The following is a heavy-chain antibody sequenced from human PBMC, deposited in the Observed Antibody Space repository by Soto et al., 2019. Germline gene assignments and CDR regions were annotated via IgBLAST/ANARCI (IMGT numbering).Heavy chain of an antibody. CDR2: ISGSGGST. V-gene: IGHV3-23*01. CDR3: AKGRYCSGGSCYGYYGMDV. Sequence: VQLLESGGGLVQPGGSLRLSCAASGFTFSSYAMSWVRQAPGKGLEWVSAISGSGGSTYYADSVKGRFTISRDNSKNTLYLQMNSLRAEDTAVYYCAKGRYCSGGSCYGYYGMDVWGQGTTVTVSS. D-gene: IGHD2-15*01. CDR1: GFTFSSYA. J-gene: IGHJ6*02.